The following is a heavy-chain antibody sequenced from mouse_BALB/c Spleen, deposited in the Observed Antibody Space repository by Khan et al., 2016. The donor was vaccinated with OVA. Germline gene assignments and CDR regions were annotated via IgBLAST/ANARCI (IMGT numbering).Heavy chain of an antibody. CDR3: ARDGNYMDY. Sequence: EVQLQESGPDLVKPSQSLSLTCTVSGYSITSGYSWHWIRQFPGNKLEWMGYIYYSGSIKYNPYFKSRISIARYTSKNQFFLKLNSVTTEDTATYFGARDGNYMDYWGQGSSVTVSS. CDR2: IYYSGSI. V-gene: IGHV3-1*02. D-gene: IGHD2-1*01. CDR1: GYSITSGYS. J-gene: IGHJ4*01.